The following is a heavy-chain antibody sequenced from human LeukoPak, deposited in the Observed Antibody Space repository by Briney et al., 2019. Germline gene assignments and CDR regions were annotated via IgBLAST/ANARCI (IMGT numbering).Heavy chain of an antibody. Sequence: PSETLSLTCTVSGGSISSYYWSWIRQPPGKGLEWIGYIYYSGSTDYNPSLKSRVTISVDASRNQFSLKLSSVTAADTAVYYCARSREWEPRLYYYYMDVWGKGTTVTVSS. CDR2: IYYSGST. CDR3: ARSREWEPRLYYYYMDV. CDR1: GGSISSYY. D-gene: IGHD1-26*01. J-gene: IGHJ6*03. V-gene: IGHV4-59*01.